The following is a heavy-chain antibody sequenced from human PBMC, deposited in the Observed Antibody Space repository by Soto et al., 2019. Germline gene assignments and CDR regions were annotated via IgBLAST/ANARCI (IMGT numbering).Heavy chain of an antibody. D-gene: IGHD2-15*01. J-gene: IGHJ4*02. CDR3: AGPPATQGSGPGSRWLEGSFDY. Sequence: QVQLVQSGAEVKKPGSSVKVSCKASGGTFSSYAISWVRQAPGQGLEWMGGIIPIFGTANYAQKFQGRVTSTADGSTSTAYMELRVVRSEDTAVYYCAGPPATQGSGPGSRWLEGSFDYWGQGTLVTVSS. V-gene: IGHV1-69*12. CDR1: GGTFSSYA. CDR2: IIPIFGTA.